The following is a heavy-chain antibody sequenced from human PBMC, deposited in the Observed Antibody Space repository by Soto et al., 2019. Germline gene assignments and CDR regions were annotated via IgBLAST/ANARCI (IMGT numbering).Heavy chain of an antibody. Sequence: GESLKISCKGSGHIFSNYWIGWVRQMPGKGLEWMGIIYPGDSDTRYSPSLQGQVTITVDKSINTAYLQWSRLKASDTAIYYCARQRLWGTSGYYYFENWGPGTLVTVSS. D-gene: IGHD3-22*01. CDR2: IYPGDSDT. CDR1: GHIFSNYW. J-gene: IGHJ4*02. V-gene: IGHV5-51*01. CDR3: ARQRLWGTSGYYYFEN.